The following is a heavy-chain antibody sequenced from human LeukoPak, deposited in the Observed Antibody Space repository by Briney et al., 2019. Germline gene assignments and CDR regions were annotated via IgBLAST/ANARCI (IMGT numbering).Heavy chain of an antibody. V-gene: IGHV3-23*01. Sequence: SGGSLRLSCAASGFTFSSYALSWVRQAPGKGLEWVSAISGSGGSTYYADSVKGRFTISRDNSKNTLYLQMNSLRAEDTAVYYCARDSSMLRGPLVIYYFDFWGQGTLVTASS. D-gene: IGHD3-10*01. J-gene: IGHJ4*02. CDR3: ARDSSMLRGPLVIYYFDF. CDR2: ISGSGGST. CDR1: GFTFSSYA.